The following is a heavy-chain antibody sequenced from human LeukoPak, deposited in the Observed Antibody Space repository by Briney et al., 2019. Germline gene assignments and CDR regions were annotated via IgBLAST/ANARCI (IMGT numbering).Heavy chain of an antibody. Sequence: VSGPTLVNPTQTLTLTCTFSGFSLSTSGVGVGWIRQPPGKALEWLALIYWNDDKRYSTSLKSRLTISKDTSKSQVVLTMTNMDPVDTATYYCALRREYSSSHGLILYYFDYWGQGTLVTVSS. CDR3: ALRREYSSSHGLILYYFDY. J-gene: IGHJ4*02. CDR1: GFSLSTSGVG. CDR2: IYWNDDK. D-gene: IGHD6-6*01. V-gene: IGHV2-5*01.